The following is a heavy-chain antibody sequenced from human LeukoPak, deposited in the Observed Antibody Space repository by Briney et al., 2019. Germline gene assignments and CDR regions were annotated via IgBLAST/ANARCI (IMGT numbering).Heavy chain of an antibody. D-gene: IGHD3-16*01. CDR1: GFTVSSNY. J-gene: IGHJ4*02. CDR2: IYSGCST. CDR3: ASPGSTFGGVLPLNY. V-gene: IGHV3-53*04. Sequence: GGSLRLSCAASGFTVSSNYMSWVRQAPGKGLEWVSVIYSGCSTYYADSVKGRFTISRHNSKNTLYLQMNSLRAEDTAVYYCASPGSTFGGVLPLNYWGQGTLVTVSS.